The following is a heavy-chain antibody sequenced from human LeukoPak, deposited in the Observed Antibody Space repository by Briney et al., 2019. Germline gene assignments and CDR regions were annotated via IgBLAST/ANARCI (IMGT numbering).Heavy chain of an antibody. Sequence: PSETLSLTCTVSGGSISSYYWSWIRQPPGKGLEWIGYIYYSGSTNYNPSLKSRVTISVDTSKNQFSLKLSSVTAADTAVYYCARHITNDYGDNFDYWGQGTLVTVSS. CDR1: GGSISSYY. V-gene: IGHV4-59*01. CDR3: ARHITNDYGDNFDY. CDR2: IYYSGST. J-gene: IGHJ4*02. D-gene: IGHD4-17*01.